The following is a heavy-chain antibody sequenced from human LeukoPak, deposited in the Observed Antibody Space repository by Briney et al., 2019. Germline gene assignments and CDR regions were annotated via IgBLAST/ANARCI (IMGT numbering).Heavy chain of an antibody. CDR1: GFTFSSYS. J-gene: IGHJ4*02. V-gene: IGHV3-53*04. CDR3: ARVPMSLYYFDY. D-gene: IGHD3-22*01. Sequence: PGGSLRLSCAASGFTFSSYSMNWVRQAPGKGLEWVSVIYSGGSTYYADSVKGRFTISRHNSKNTLYLQMNSLRAEDTAVYYCARVPMSLYYFDYWGQGTLVTVSS. CDR2: IYSGGST.